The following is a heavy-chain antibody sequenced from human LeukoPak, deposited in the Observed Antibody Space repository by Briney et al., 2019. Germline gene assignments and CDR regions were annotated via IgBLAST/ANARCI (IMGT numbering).Heavy chain of an antibody. J-gene: IGHJ4*02. CDR1: GFTVSSNY. V-gene: IGHV3-66*04. CDR3: ARRAGEYSHPYDY. CDR2: IYSGGSI. D-gene: IGHD4-17*01. Sequence: GGSLRLSCAASGFTVSSNYMSWVRQAPGKGLEWVSVIYSGGSIYYADSVKGRFTISRDNSKNTLYLQMNSLRAEDTAVYYCARRAGEYSHPYDYWGQGTLVTVSS.